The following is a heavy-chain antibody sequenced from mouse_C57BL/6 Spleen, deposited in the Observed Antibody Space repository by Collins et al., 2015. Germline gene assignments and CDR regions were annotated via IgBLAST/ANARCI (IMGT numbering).Heavy chain of an antibody. CDR2: IYPGSGST. Sequence: QVQLQQPGAELVKPGASVKMSCKASGYTFTSYWITWVKQRPGQGLEWIGDIYPGSGSTNYNEKFKSKATLTVDTSSSTAYMQLSSLTSEDSAVYYCARGPYGNRGLFAYWGQGTLVTVSA. D-gene: IGHD2-1*01. CDR3: ARGPYGNRGLFAY. CDR1: GYTFTSYW. J-gene: IGHJ3*01. V-gene: IGHV1-55*01.